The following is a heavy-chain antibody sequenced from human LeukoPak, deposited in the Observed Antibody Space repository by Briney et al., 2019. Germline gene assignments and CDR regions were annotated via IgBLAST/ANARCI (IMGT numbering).Heavy chain of an antibody. CDR2: IKEDGSVK. CDR3: ARDRAYSTSDY. Sequence: GGSLRLSCAASGFTFRTSWMSWVRQAPGKGLEWVANIKEDGSVKNYVDSVKGRFTISRDNAENSLYLQLNSLRAEDTAVYFCARDRAYSTSDYWGQGTLVTVSS. CDR1: GFTFRTSW. V-gene: IGHV3-7*01. J-gene: IGHJ4*02. D-gene: IGHD3-16*01.